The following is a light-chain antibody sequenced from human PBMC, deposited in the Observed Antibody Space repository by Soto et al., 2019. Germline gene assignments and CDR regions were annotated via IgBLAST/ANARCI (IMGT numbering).Light chain of an antibody. V-gene: IGKV1-5*01. CDR1: QSISSF. CDR2: DAS. CDR3: QQYNRYPIT. Sequence: GDRVTITFRASQSISSFLAWYQQKPGKAPNLLIYDASSLASGVPSRFSGSGSGTEFTLTISSLQPDDFATYYCQQYNRYPITFGQGTRLEIK. J-gene: IGKJ5*01.